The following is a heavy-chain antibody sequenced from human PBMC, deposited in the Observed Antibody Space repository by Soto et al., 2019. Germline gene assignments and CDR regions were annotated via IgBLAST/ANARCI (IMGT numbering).Heavy chain of an antibody. D-gene: IGHD6-19*01. J-gene: IGHJ5*02. CDR2: ISGSGGST. V-gene: IGHV3-23*01. Sequence: EVQLLESGGGLVQPGGSLRLSCAASGFTFSSYAMSWVRQAPGKGLEWVSAISGSGGSTYYADSVKGRFPISRDNSKNTLYLQMNSLRAEDTAVYYCAKGIALAGSIGWFDPWGQGTLVTVSS. CDR3: AKGIALAGSIGWFDP. CDR1: GFTFSSYA.